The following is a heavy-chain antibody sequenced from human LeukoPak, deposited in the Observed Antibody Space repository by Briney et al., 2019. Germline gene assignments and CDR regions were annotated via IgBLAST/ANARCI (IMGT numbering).Heavy chain of an antibody. CDR1: GFTFSSYA. CDR3: ASSYSGWSVY. CDR2: ISSSSSYI. J-gene: IGHJ4*02. Sequence: GGSLRLSCAASGFTFSSYAMSWVRQAPGKGLEWVSAISSSSSYIYYADSVKGRFTISRDNAKNSLYLQMNSLRAEDTAVYYCASSYSGWSVYWGQGTLVTVSS. D-gene: IGHD6-19*01. V-gene: IGHV3-21*01.